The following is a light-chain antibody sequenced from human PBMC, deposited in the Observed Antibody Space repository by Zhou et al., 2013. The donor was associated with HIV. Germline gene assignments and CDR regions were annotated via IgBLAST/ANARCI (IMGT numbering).Light chain of an antibody. CDR2: EAS. V-gene: IGKV1-5*03. Sequence: EIQMTQSPSTLYASIGDRVTITCRAGQTINNWLAWYQQRPGKAPKLLISEASNLASGVPSRFSGSGSGTEFTLTISSLQPDDFATYYCQQYNSYLWTFGQGTKVEIK. CDR3: QQYNSYLWT. J-gene: IGKJ1*01. CDR1: QTINNW.